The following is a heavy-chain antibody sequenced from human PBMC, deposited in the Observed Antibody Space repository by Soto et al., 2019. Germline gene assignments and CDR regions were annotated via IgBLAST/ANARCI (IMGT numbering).Heavy chain of an antibody. CDR3: ARALNYYGSGSSYYYGMDV. J-gene: IGHJ6*02. CDR1: GFTFSSYG. V-gene: IGHV3-30*03. D-gene: IGHD3-10*01. Sequence: GGSLRLSCAASGFTFSSYGMHWVRQAPGKGLEWVAVISYDGSNKYYADSVKGRFTISRDNSKNTLYLQMNSLRAEDTAVYYCARALNYYGSGSSYYYGMDVWGQGTTVTVSS. CDR2: ISYDGSNK.